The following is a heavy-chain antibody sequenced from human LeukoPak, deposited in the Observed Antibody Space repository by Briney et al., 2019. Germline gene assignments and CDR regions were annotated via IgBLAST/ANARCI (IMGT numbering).Heavy chain of an antibody. CDR2: ISYDGSNK. CDR1: GFTFSSYG. V-gene: IGHV3-30*18. CDR3: AKALPDY. J-gene: IGHJ4*02. Sequence: PGGSLRLSCAASGFTFSSYGMHWVRQAPGKGLEWVAVISYDGSNKYYADSAKGRFTISRDNSKNTLYLQMNSLRAEDTAVYYCAKALPDYWGQGTLVTVSS.